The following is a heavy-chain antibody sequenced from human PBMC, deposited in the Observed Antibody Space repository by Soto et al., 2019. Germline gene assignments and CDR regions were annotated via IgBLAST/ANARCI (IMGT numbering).Heavy chain of an antibody. D-gene: IGHD2-15*01. Sequence: RNWARKTPGKGLEWVSGVRNSGDSTYYADSVKGRFTISRDNSKNTLYLQMNNLRAEDTAMYYCARISSVVVFQYMDGWGKGTTVTVS. CDR2: VRNSGDST. V-gene: IGHV3-23*01. CDR3: ARISSVVVFQYMDG. J-gene: IGHJ6*03.